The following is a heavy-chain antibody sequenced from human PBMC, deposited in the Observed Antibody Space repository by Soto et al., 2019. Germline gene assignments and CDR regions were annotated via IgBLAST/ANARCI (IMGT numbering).Heavy chain of an antibody. CDR2: ISSSSSTI. Sequence: GGSLRLSCAASGFTFSSYSMNWVRQAPGKGLEWVSYISSSSSTIYYADSVKGRFTISRDNAKNSLYLQMNSLRAEDTAVYYCARDSSSWYRGDYMDVWGKGTTVTVSS. J-gene: IGHJ6*03. V-gene: IGHV3-48*01. CDR3: ARDSSSWYRGDYMDV. D-gene: IGHD6-13*01. CDR1: GFTFSSYS.